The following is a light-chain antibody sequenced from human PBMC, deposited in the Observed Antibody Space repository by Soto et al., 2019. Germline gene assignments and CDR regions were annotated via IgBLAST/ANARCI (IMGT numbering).Light chain of an antibody. Sequence: QSVLAQPPSASVTPGQRVTISCSGSTSNIGSTSSIGSDYVYWYQQLPGTAPRLLIYSTNQRPSGVPDRISGSKSGTSATLAISGLRFEDEADYYCAVWDDSLSGWVFGGGTKLTVL. CDR1: TSNIGSTSSIGSDY. V-gene: IGLV1-47*02. CDR2: STN. J-gene: IGLJ3*02. CDR3: AVWDDSLSGWV.